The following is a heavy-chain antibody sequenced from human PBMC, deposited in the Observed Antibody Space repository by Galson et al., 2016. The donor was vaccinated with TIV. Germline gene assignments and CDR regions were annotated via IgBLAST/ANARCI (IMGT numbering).Heavy chain of an antibody. Sequence: SVKVSCKASGGIFSGYAINWVRQAPGQGLEWMGRIISIFRTANYAEKFQGRVTITADDSTNTGHMELSSLKSEDTAVYYCARRTDGHLYDYYGMDVWGQGTTVIVSS. CDR2: IISIFRTA. D-gene: IGHD5-24*01. CDR1: GGIFSGYA. CDR3: ARRTDGHLYDYYGMDV. J-gene: IGHJ6*02. V-gene: IGHV1-69*13.